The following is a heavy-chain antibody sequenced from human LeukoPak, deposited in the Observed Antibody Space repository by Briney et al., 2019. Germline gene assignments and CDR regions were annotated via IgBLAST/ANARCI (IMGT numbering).Heavy chain of an antibody. D-gene: IGHD6-13*01. V-gene: IGHV3-30*03. CDR3: ARGRGGSSSNWSFPVFVY. CDR1: GFTFSSYG. J-gene: IGHJ4*02. CDR2: ISYDGSKE. Sequence: ARSLRLSCAASGFTFSSYGMDWVRQAPGKGLEWVAGISYDGSKEYYADSVKGRFTISRDNSKNTLYLQVNSLRVEDTAVYYCARGRGGSSSNWSFPVFVYWGQGTLVTVSS.